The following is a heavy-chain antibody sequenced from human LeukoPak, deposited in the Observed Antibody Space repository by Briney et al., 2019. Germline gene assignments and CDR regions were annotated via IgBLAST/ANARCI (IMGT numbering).Heavy chain of an antibody. J-gene: IGHJ3*02. Sequence: SETLSLTCSVSGDTISNHYWSWIRQSPGEGLEWIGYVSYSGTTNYNPSLKSRVTISVDTAKNQFSLKLTSVIAADTAVYYCARDLQRHDAFDIWGQGTMVTVSS. CDR2: VSYSGTT. CDR1: GDTISNHY. V-gene: IGHV4-59*11. CDR3: ARDLQRHDAFDI.